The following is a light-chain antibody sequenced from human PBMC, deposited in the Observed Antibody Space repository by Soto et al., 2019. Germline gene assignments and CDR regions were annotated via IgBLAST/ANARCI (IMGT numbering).Light chain of an antibody. CDR1: QPVNNN. CDR3: QQYEKWPPSLT. Sequence: IEMTQSPARLSASPGDRATLSCRASQPVNNNLAWYQYKPGQAPRLLIYAVSTRATGVSARFSGGGSVTEFSLTISGLQSEDFAVYYCQQYEKWPPSLTFGQGTRLEIK. V-gene: IGKV3-15*01. J-gene: IGKJ5*01. CDR2: AVS.